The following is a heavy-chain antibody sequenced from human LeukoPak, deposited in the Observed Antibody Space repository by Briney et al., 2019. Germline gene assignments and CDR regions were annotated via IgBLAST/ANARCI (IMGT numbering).Heavy chain of an antibody. CDR1: GGSISSYY. CDR2: IYYSGST. J-gene: IGHJ6*03. D-gene: IGHD6-13*01. V-gene: IGHV4-59*12. Sequence: PSETLSLTCTVSGGSISSYYWSWIRQPPGKGLEWIGNIYYSGSTNYNPSLKSRVTISVDTSKNQFSLKLSSVTAADTAVYYCARGSGYSSSWYVGNYYYMDVWGKGTTVTVSS. CDR3: ARGSGYSSSWYVGNYYYMDV.